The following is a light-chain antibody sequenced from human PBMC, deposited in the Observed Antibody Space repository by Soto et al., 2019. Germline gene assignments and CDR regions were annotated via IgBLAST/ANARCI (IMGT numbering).Light chain of an antibody. CDR1: QSVSSSY. Sequence: EIVLTQSPGTLSLSPGERATLSCRASQSVSSSYLAWYQQKPGQAPRLLIYGASSRATGIPDRFSGSGSGKDFTLTISRLEPEDFAVYYCPQDGSSPYTFGQGTKLEIK. V-gene: IGKV3-20*01. CDR2: GAS. CDR3: PQDGSSPYT. J-gene: IGKJ2*01.